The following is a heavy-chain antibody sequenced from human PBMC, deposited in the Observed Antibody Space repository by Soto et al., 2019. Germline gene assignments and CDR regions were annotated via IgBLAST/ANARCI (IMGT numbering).Heavy chain of an antibody. J-gene: IGHJ5*02. Sequence: QVLLVQSGAEMKQPGSSVSVSCKASGDSFTNYAFTWVRQAPGQGPEWLGGIILALGTPHYSQRFQGRLTITADESSSTVYMELGSLRLDDTAVYYCGRYCTNTKCRGGYYLDLRGQGTLLTVSS. D-gene: IGHD2-8*01. CDR1: GDSFTNYA. CDR2: IILALGTP. V-gene: IGHV1-69*01. CDR3: GRYCTNTKCRGGYYLDL.